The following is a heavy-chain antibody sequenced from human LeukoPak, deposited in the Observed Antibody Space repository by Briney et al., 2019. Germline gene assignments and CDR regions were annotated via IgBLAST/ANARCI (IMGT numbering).Heavy chain of an antibody. Sequence: PGGSLRLSCAASGFTFSSYSMNWVRQAPGKGLEWVSYISSSSSYIYYADSVKGRFTISRDNAKNSLYLQMNSLRAEDTAVYYCARARDPLRYFDWLPSHVYYMDVWGKGTTVTVSS. J-gene: IGHJ6*03. V-gene: IGHV3-21*05. CDR1: GFTFSSYS. D-gene: IGHD3-9*01. CDR2: ISSSSSYI. CDR3: ARARDPLRYFDWLPSHVYYMDV.